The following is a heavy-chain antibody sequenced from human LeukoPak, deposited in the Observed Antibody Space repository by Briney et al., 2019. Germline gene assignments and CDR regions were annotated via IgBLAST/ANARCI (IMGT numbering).Heavy chain of an antibody. Sequence: SETLSLTCTVSGGSISSYYWSWIRQPPGKGMEWIGYIYYSGSTNYNPSLKSRVTISVDTSKNQFSLKLSSVTAADTAVYYCARVVRYYYDSSGYYNDAFDIWGQGTMVTVSS. CDR3: ARVVRYYYDSSGYYNDAFDI. J-gene: IGHJ3*02. V-gene: IGHV4-59*01. CDR2: IYYSGST. D-gene: IGHD3-22*01. CDR1: GGSISSYY.